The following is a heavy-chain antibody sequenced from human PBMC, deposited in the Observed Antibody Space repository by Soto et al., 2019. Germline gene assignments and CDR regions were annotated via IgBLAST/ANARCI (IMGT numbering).Heavy chain of an antibody. J-gene: IGHJ4*02. Sequence: QVQLVESGGGLVKPGGSLRLSCAASGFTFSDYYMSWIRQAPGKGLEWVSYISSSSSYTNYADSVKGRFTISRDNAKNSLYMQMNSLRAEDTAVYYCARDPPDYDILTGYPYYFDSWGQGTLVTVSS. D-gene: IGHD3-9*01. CDR2: ISSSSSYT. CDR3: ARDPPDYDILTGYPYYFDS. V-gene: IGHV3-11*05. CDR1: GFTFSDYY.